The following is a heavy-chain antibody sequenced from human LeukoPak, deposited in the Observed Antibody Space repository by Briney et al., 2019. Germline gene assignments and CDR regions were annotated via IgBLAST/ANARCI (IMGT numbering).Heavy chain of an antibody. J-gene: IGHJ4*02. CDR2: IYSGGST. V-gene: IGHV3-53*01. CDR3: VWDSSGYYSANY. Sequence: GGSLRLSCAASGFTVSSNYMSWVRQAPGKGLEWVSVIYSGGSTYYADSVKGRFTISRDNSKNTLYLQMNSLRAEDTAVYYCVWDSSGYYSANYWGQGTLVTVSS. D-gene: IGHD3-22*01. CDR1: GFTVSSNY.